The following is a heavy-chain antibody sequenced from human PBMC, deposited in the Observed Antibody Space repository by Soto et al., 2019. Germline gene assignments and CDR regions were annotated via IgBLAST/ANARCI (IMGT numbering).Heavy chain of an antibody. J-gene: IGHJ4*02. CDR2: IYYSGST. CDR1: GGSISSGGYY. CDR3: ARVGGVVEGAYYYDSSGYYYFDY. Sequence: NPSETLSLTCTVSGGSISSGGYYWKWIRQHPGKCLEWIGYIYYSGSTYYNPSLKSRVTISVDTSKNQFSLKLSSVTAADTAVYYCARVGGVVEGAYYYDSSGYYYFDYWGQGTLVTVYS. V-gene: IGHV4-31*03. D-gene: IGHD3-22*01.